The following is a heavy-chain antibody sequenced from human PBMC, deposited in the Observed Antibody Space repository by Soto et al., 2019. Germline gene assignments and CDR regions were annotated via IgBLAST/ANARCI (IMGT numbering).Heavy chain of an antibody. D-gene: IGHD3-10*01. CDR2: LLTTGVT. CDR1: GLGGDK. V-gene: IGHV3-53*01. CDR3: ARDRVGDGAYSLDF. Sequence: DVHLVESGGGLIQPGGSLGVSCAASGLGGDKLGWVRQAPGKGLEWVALLLTTGVTQYADSVKGRFSVSRDSSTNTQYLQMSSLTVDDTAVYYCARDRVGDGAYSLDFWAQGVLFSVSS. J-gene: IGHJ4*02.